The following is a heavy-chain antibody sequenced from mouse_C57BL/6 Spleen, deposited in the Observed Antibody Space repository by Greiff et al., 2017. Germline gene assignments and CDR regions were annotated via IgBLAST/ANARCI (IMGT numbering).Heavy chain of an antibody. Sequence: QVQLQQPGAELVRPGSSVKLSCKASGYTFTSYWMQWVKQRPIHGLEWIGNIDPSDGDTNYNQKFKDKATLTVDKSSSTAYMQLSSLTSEESAVDYCARRGLDGALDDWGKGTTVTVSS. CDR1: GYTFTSYW. CDR3: ARRGLDGALDD. CDR2: IDPSDGDT. J-gene: IGHJ4*01. V-gene: IGHV1-52*01. D-gene: IGHD2-13*01.